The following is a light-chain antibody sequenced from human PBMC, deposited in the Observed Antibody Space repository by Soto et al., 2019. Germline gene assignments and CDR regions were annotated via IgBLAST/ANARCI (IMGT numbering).Light chain of an antibody. Sequence: IVLTRSPATLSLSPGERATLSCRASQSVSSYLAWYQQKPGQAPRLLIYDASNRATGIPARFSGSGSGTDFTLTISSLEPEDFAVYYCQQRSNWPVTLGGGTKVDIK. CDR3: QQRSNWPVT. CDR1: QSVSSY. V-gene: IGKV3-11*01. CDR2: DAS. J-gene: IGKJ4*01.